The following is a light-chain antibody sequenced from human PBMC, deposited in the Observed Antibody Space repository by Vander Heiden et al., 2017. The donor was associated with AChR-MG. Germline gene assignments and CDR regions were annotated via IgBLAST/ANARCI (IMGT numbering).Light chain of an antibody. Sequence: QSVLTQPPSVPEAPRQRVTISCSGSSSNIGNNAVNWYQQLPGKAPKLLIYYDDLLPSGVSDRFSGSKSGTSASLAISGLQSEDEADYDCAAWDDSLNGFVFGGGTKLTVL. V-gene: IGLV1-36*01. J-gene: IGLJ3*02. CDR3: AAWDDSLNGFV. CDR1: SSNIGNNA. CDR2: YDD.